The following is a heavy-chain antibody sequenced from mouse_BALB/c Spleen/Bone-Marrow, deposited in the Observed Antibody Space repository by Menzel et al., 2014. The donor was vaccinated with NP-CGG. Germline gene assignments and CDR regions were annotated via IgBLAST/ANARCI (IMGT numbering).Heavy chain of an antibody. J-gene: IGHJ4*01. CDR2: IWSGGST. CDR1: GFSLTSYG. D-gene: IGHD2-4*01. CDR3: ARNEGLREDYAMDY. V-gene: IGHV2-4-1*01. Sequence: VQLQQSGPGLVQPSQSLSITCTVSGFSLTSYGVHWVRQSPGKGLEWLGVIWSGGSTDYNAAFISRLSISKDNSKSQAFFKMNSLQADDTAIYYCARNEGLREDYAMDYWGQGTSVTVSS.